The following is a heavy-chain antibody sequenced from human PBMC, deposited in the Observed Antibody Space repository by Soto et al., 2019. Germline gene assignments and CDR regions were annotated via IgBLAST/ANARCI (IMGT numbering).Heavy chain of an antibody. CDR1: GFTFSSYW. CDR3: ANNRRGYYGMDV. D-gene: IGHD3-16*01. Sequence: PGGSLRLSCAASGFTFSSYWMHWVRQAPGKGLVWVSRINSDGSSTSYADSVKGRFTISRDNAKNTLYLQMNSLRAEDMAVYYCANNRRGYYGMDVWGQGTTVTVS. V-gene: IGHV3-74*01. J-gene: IGHJ6*02. CDR2: INSDGSST.